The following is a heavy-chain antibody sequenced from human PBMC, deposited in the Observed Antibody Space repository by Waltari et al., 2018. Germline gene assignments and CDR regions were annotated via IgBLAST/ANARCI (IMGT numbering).Heavy chain of an antibody. Sequence: EVQLLESGGGVVQRGGSLRLSCAATEFTLSSYAMSWARKAPGVGLELFSAIIGSGGSTYYAASVKCWFTISRDNSKNTLYLQRNRLRAEDTAVYYCATAYGGWPTGFDPWGQVTLVTVSS. CDR3: ATAYGGWPTGFDP. CDR2: IIGSGGST. D-gene: IGHD6-19*01. V-gene: IGHV3-23*01. CDR1: EFTLSSYA. J-gene: IGHJ5*02.